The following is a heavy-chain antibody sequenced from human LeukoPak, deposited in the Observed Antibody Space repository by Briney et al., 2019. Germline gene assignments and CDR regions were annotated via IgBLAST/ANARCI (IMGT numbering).Heavy chain of an antibody. J-gene: IGHJ3*02. D-gene: IGHD1-26*01. V-gene: IGHV4-59*01. Sequence: SETLSLTCTVSGGSISSYYWSWIRQPPGKGLEWIGYIYYSGSTNYNPSLKCRVTISVDTSKNQFSLKLSSVTAADTAVYYCARSLGATDAFDIWGQGTMVTVSS. CDR1: GGSISSYY. CDR2: IYYSGST. CDR3: ARSLGATDAFDI.